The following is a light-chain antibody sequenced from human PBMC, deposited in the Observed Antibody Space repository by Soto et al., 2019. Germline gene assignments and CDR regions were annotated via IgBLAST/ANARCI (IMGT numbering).Light chain of an antibody. V-gene: IGLV3-21*04. J-gene: IGLJ2*01. Sequence: SYVLTQPPSLSVAPGKTASITCGGTSIGTKSVHWFQQRPGQAPVLVMSYDSDRPSGIPERFSGTNSENTATLTISRVEVGDEADYYCQVWDRSSDHVLFGGGTKLTVL. CDR2: YDS. CDR3: QVWDRSSDHVL. CDR1: SIGTKS.